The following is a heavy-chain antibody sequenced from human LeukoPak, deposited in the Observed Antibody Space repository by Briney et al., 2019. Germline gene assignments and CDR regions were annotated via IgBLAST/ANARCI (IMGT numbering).Heavy chain of an antibody. CDR3: ARDKVVDSSNWYAAFDI. CDR1: GFTFSSYS. J-gene: IGHJ3*02. Sequence: GGSLRLSCAASGFTFSSYSMNWVRQAPGKGLEWVSYISSSSSTIYYADSVKGRFTISRDNAKNSLYLQVNSLRTEDTAVYYCARDKVVDSSNWYAAFDIWGRGTMVTVSS. V-gene: IGHV3-48*04. CDR2: ISSSSSTI. D-gene: IGHD6-13*01.